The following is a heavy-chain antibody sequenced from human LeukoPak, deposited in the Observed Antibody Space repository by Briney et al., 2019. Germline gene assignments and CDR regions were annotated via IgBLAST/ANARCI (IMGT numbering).Heavy chain of an antibody. Sequence: RGSLRLSCAASGFTFSNYAMSWVRQAPGKGLEWVSAISGSGGSTYYADSVKGRFTISRDNSKNTLYLQMNSLRAEDTAIYYCAKDYGGNPFDYWGQGTLVTVSS. CDR3: AKDYGGNPFDY. CDR2: ISGSGGST. J-gene: IGHJ4*02. V-gene: IGHV3-23*01. D-gene: IGHD4-23*01. CDR1: GFTFSNYA.